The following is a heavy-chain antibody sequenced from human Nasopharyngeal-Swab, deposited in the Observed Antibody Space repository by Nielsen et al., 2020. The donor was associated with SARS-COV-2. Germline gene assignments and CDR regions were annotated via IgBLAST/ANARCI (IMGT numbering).Heavy chain of an antibody. D-gene: IGHD1-1*01. J-gene: IGHJ4*02. CDR2: FDPHEGNT. V-gene: IGHV1-24*01. CDR3: AATDLSRLQGTAPHFDY. Sequence: ASVKVSCKISGYSLTYLCIHWVRRGPGEGPEWMGGFDPHEGNTTYAEKFQGRVTMTEDTDTHTAYMEVSSLRSGDTAVYYWAATDLSRLQGTAPHFDYWGQGTHVTVSS. CDR1: GYSLTYLC.